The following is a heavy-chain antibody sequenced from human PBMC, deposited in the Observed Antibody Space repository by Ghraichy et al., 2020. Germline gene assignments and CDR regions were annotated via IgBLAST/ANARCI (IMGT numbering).Heavy chain of an antibody. CDR1: GFTFSSYW. CDR2: IKQDGSEK. Sequence: GESLNISCAASGFTFSSYWMSWVRQAPGKGLEWVANIKQDGSEKYYVDSVKGRFTISRDNAKNSLYLQMNSLRAEDTAVYYCARNPGVQLPDYYYYYYMDVWGKGTTVTVSS. CDR3: ARNPGVQLPDYYYYYYMDV. V-gene: IGHV3-7*03. J-gene: IGHJ6*03. D-gene: IGHD5-18*01.